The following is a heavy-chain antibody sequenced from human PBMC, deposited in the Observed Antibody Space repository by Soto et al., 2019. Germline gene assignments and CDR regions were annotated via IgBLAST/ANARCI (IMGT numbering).Heavy chain of an antibody. D-gene: IGHD3-10*01. CDR1: GFTFSSYA. CDR2: ISGGGGVST. CDR3: AKDAISMVRGVNNWFDP. J-gene: IGHJ5*02. V-gene: IGHV3-23*01. Sequence: ESLRLSCAASGFTFSSYAMTWVRQAPGKGLEWVSGISGGGGVSTYYADSVKGRFTISRDNSMNTLYLQMNRLRAEDTAVYYCAKDAISMVRGVNNWFDPWGQGTLVTVSS.